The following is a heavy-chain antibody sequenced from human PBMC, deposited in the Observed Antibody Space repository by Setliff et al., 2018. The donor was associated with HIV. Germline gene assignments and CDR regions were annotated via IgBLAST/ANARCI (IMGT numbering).Heavy chain of an antibody. CDR2: INWNGGST. CDR1: GLNFDDFG. Sequence: GGSLRLSCAAPGLNFDDFGMSWVRQAPGKGLEWVSGINWNGGSTNYADSVKGRFTISRDDSKNTLYLQMHSLRVEDTAAYYCAKGVKWLDPWGQGIQVTVSS. D-gene: IGHD3-16*01. CDR3: AKGVKWLDP. V-gene: IGHV3-20*04. J-gene: IGHJ5*02.